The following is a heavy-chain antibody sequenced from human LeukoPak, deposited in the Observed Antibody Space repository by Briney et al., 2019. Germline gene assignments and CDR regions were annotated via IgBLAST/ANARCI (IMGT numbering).Heavy chain of an antibody. Sequence: GGSLRLSCAASGFTFSSYAMHWVRQAPGKGLEWVAVISYDGSNKYYADSVKGRFTISRDNSKNTLYLQMNSLRAEDTAVYYCAVARSSIAASRWYFDYWGQGTLVTVSS. CDR3: AVARSSIAASRWYFDY. J-gene: IGHJ4*02. V-gene: IGHV3-30-3*01. D-gene: IGHD6-6*01. CDR2: ISYDGSNK. CDR1: GFTFSSYA.